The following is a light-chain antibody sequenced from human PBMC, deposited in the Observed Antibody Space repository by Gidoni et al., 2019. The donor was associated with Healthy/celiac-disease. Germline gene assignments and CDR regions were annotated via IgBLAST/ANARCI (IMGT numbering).Light chain of an antibody. CDR3: QQYNNWPRT. CDR2: GAS. CDR1: QSVSSY. Sequence: ELVMTQYPATLSVSPGERATLSCRASQSVSSYLAWYQQKPGQAPRLLIYGASTRATGIPARFSGSGSGTEFTLTISSLQSEDFAVYYCQQYNNWPRTFGQGTKVEIK. V-gene: IGKV3-15*01. J-gene: IGKJ1*01.